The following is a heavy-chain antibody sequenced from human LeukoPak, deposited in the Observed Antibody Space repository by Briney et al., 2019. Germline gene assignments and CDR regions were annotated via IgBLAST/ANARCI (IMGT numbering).Heavy chain of an antibody. CDR3: ARGRYSGYDLSFDY. V-gene: IGHV3-53*01. CDR2: IYSGGFT. J-gene: IGHJ4*02. D-gene: IGHD5-12*01. Sequence: GGSLRLSCAASGFTFSTYAMSWVRQAPGKGLEWVSIIYSGGFTYYAGSVKGRFTISRDTSKNTLYLQMNSLRAEDTAVYYCARGRYSGYDLSFDYWGQGTLVTVSS. CDR1: GFTFSTYA.